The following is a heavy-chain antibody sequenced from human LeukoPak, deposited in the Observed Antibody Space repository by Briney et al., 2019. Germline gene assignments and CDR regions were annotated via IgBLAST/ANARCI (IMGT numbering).Heavy chain of an antibody. CDR1: GFTFSSYS. D-gene: IGHD5-18*01. V-gene: IGHV3-21*01. Sequence: KTGGSLRLSCAASGFTFSSYSMNWVRQAPGKGLEWVSSISSSSSYIYYADSVKGRFTISRANAKNSLYLQMNSLRAEDTAVYYCASLTAMGDFDYWGQGTLVTVSS. J-gene: IGHJ4*02. CDR2: ISSSSSYI. CDR3: ASLTAMGDFDY.